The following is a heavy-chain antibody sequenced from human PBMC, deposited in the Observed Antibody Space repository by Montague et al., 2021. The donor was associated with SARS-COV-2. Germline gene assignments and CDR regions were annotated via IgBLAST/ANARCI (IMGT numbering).Heavy chain of an antibody. CDR2: TYYRSKWYS. J-gene: IGHJ4*02. D-gene: IGHD6-19*01. CDR3: VRYSGWFYFDL. CDR1: GDSVSSNSLA. V-gene: IGHV6-1*01. Sequence: CAISGDSVSSNSLAWGWIRQSPSRGLEWVGRTYYRSKWYSDYAPSVRGRLTVNPDASKNEFSLELNYVTPEDTAVYYCVRYSGWFYFDLWGQGTLVTVSS.